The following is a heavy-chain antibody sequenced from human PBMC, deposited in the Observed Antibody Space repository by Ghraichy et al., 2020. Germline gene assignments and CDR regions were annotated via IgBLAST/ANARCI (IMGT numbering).Heavy chain of an antibody. CDR1: GFTFSSYW. D-gene: IGHD5-18*01. CDR3: ARVRSWIQLWLGDLDY. CDR2: IKQDGSEK. V-gene: IGHV3-7*03. Sequence: GESLNISCAASGFTFSSYWMSWVRQAPGKGLEWVANIKQDGSEKYYVDSVKGRFTISRDNAKNSLYLQMNSLRAEDTAVYYCARVRSWIQLWLGDLDYWGQGTLVTVSS. J-gene: IGHJ4*02.